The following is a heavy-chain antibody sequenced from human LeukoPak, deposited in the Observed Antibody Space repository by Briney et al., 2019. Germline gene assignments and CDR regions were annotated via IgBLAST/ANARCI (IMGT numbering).Heavy chain of an antibody. D-gene: IGHD3-3*01. CDR3: ARDQYDDFWSGYPTPVV. CDR2: ISSSSSTI. Sequence: GGSLRLSCAASGCVSTRYSISSVRQAPGKGLEWVSYISSSSSTIYYADSVKGRFTISRDNAKNSLYLQMNSLRAETTAVYYAARDQYDDFWSGYPTPVVWGQGTLVTVSS. V-gene: IGHV3-48*01. J-gene: IGHJ4*02. CDR1: GCVSTRYS.